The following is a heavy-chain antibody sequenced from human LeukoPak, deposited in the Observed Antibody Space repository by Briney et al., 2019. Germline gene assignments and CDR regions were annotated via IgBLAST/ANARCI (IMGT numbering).Heavy chain of an antibody. CDR3: ARDYGDYVRDYYYYYMDV. CDR1: GFNFGDYV. J-gene: IGHJ6*03. Sequence: GGSLRLSCTTSGFNFGDYVVNWVRQAPGKGLEWVSSISSSSSYIYYADSVKGRFTISRDNAKNSLYLQMNSLRAEDTAVYYCARDYGDYVRDYYYYYMDVWGKGTTVTISS. D-gene: IGHD4-17*01. CDR2: ISSSSSYI. V-gene: IGHV3-21*01.